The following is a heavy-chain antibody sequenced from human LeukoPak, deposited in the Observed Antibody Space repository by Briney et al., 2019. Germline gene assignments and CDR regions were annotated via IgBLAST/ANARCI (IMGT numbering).Heavy chain of an antibody. J-gene: IGHJ4*02. D-gene: IGHD5-12*01. V-gene: IGHV3-30*18. CDR3: AKVGYSGYDGFDY. Sequence: GGSLRLSCAASGFTFSSYGMHWVRQAPGKGLEWVAVISYDGSNEYYADSVKGRFTISRDNSKNTLYLQMNSLRAEDTAVYYCAKVGYSGYDGFDYWGQGTLVTVSS. CDR2: ISYDGSNE. CDR1: GFTFSSYG.